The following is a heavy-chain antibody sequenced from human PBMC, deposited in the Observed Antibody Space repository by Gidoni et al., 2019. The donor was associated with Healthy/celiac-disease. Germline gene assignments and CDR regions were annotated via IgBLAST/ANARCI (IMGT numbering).Heavy chain of an antibody. Sequence: EVQLLESGGGLVQPGGSLRLSCAASGFTFSSYAMSWVRQAPGKGLEWVSGISGSGDSTYYADSVKGRFSASRDTSKNTLYLQMNSLRGEDTAVYYCAKDRSTTSFYLSYFDYWGQGTLVTVSS. CDR2: ISGSGDST. J-gene: IGHJ4*02. CDR3: AKDRSTTSFYLSYFDY. D-gene: IGHD1-1*01. V-gene: IGHV3-23*01. CDR1: GFTFSSYA.